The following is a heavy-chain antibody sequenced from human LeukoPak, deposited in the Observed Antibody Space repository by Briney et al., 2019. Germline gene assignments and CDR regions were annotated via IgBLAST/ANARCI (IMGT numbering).Heavy chain of an antibody. CDR1: GGPIRSSDDY. CDR3: TRAASRGPLFTYHMDV. D-gene: IGHD2-2*01. J-gene: IGHJ6*03. V-gene: IGHV4-39*07. Sequence: PSETLSLTCSVSGGPIRSSDDYWGFVRQTPGKGLEWMGSIYYTGSSHYNPSLKSRATISVDTSKNQFSLKLTSVTAADTAVYYCTRAASRGPLFTYHMDVWGKGTTVTVSS. CDR2: IYYTGSS.